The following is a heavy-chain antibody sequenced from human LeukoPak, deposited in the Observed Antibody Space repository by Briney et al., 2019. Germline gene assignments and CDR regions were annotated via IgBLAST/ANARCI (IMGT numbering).Heavy chain of an antibody. CDR2: IYTSGST. V-gene: IGHV4-4*07. J-gene: IGHJ6*03. D-gene: IGHD6-13*01. CDR3: ARSIAVGGPQFAYYSYMDV. Sequence: PSETLSLTCTISGGSISTYHWSWIRQPAGKGLEWIGRIYTSGSTNYNPSLKSRVTISVDKSKKQFSLKLSSVTAADTGVYYCARSIAVGGPQFAYYSYMDVWGKGTTGTVSS. CDR1: GGSISTYH.